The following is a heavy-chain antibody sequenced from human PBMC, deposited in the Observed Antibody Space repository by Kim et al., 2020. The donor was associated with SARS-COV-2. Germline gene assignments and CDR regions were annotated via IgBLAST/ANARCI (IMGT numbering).Heavy chain of an antibody. CDR3: ARAHSSGWYGGMDV. Sequence: AASMKGRFTIARDKSTNTLYLQMNSRRAEDTAVYYCARAHSSGWYGGMDVWGQGTTVTVSS. J-gene: IGHJ6*02. V-gene: IGHV3-30*01. D-gene: IGHD6-19*01.